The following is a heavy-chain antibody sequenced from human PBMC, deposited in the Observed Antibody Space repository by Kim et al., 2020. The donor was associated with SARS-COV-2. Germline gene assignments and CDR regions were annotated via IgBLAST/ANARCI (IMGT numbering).Heavy chain of an antibody. D-gene: IGHD6-6*01. CDR1: GFTFSDYY. V-gene: IGHV3-11*01. CDR2: ISSSGSTI. J-gene: IGHJ2*01. CDR3: ARDGIEQLAPGCFDL. Sequence: GGSLRLSCAASGFTFSDYYMSWIRQAPGKGLEWVSYISSSGSTIYYADSVKGRLTISRDNAKNSLYLQMNSLRAEDTAVYYCARDGIEQLAPGCFDLWGRGTLVTVSS.